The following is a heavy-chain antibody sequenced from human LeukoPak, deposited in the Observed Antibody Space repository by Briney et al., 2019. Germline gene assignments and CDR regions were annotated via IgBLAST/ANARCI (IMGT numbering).Heavy chain of an antibody. CDR1: GFTFSSYG. V-gene: IGHV3-33*01. CDR2: IWYDGSNK. Sequence: GGSLRLFCAASGFTFSSYGMHWVRQAPGKGLEWVAVIWYDGSNKYYADSVKGRFAISRDNSKNTLYLQMTSLRAEDTAVYYCARGVGSGYFDYWGQGTLVTVSS. D-gene: IGHD2-8*02. CDR3: ARGVGSGYFDY. J-gene: IGHJ4*02.